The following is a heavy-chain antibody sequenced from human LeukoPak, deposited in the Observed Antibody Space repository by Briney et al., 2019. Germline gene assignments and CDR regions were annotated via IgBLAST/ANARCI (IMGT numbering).Heavy chain of an antibody. V-gene: IGHV1-69*05. D-gene: IGHD2-2*01. J-gene: IGHJ4*02. CDR3: ARARSYCSSTSCYLFDY. CDR2: IIPIFGTA. Sequence: ASVKVSCKASGGTFSSYAISWVRQAPGQGLEWMGGIIPIFGTANYAQKFQGRVTITTDESTGTAYMELSSLRSEDTAVYYCARARSYCSSTSCYLFDYWGQGTLVTVSS. CDR1: GGTFSSYA.